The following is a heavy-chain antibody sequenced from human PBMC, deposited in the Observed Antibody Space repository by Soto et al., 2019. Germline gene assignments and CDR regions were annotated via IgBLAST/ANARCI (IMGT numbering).Heavy chain of an antibody. CDR2: IYYSGST. J-gene: IGHJ4*02. D-gene: IGHD3-22*01. CDR3: ARVSYYYDPSVV. V-gene: IGHV4-31*03. CDR1: GGSISSGGYY. Sequence: KTSETLSLTCTVSGGSISSGGYYWSWIRQHPGKGLEWIGYIYYSGSTYYNPSLKSRVTISVDTSKNQFSLKLSSVTAADTAVHYCARVSYYYDPSVVWGQGTLVTVSS.